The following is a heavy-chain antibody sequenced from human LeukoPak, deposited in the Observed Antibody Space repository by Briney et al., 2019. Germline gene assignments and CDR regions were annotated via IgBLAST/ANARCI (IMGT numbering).Heavy chain of an antibody. D-gene: IGHD6-13*01. CDR1: GFTFSSYW. J-gene: IGHJ4*02. CDR2: ISGSGGST. V-gene: IGHV3-23*01. CDR3: AKGSSSWYSGIFDY. Sequence: TGGSLRLSCAASGFTFSSYWMSWVRQAPGKGLEWVSAISGSGGSTYYADSVKGRFTISRDNSKNTLYLQMNSLRAEDTAVYYCAKGSSSWYSGIFDYWGQGTLVTVSS.